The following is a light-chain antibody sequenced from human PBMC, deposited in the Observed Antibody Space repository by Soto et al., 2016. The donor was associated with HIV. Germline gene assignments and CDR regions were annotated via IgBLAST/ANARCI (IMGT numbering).Light chain of an antibody. V-gene: IGKV1-5*03. CDR1: QSISSW. CDR3: QQYNSYSRT. Sequence: DIQMTQSPSTLSASVGDRVIITCRASQSISSWPAWYQQKPGKAPKVLIYKASSLDSGVPSRFSGSGSGTEFTLTISSLQPDDFATYYCQQYNSYSRTFGQGTKVEIK. J-gene: IGKJ1*01. CDR2: KAS.